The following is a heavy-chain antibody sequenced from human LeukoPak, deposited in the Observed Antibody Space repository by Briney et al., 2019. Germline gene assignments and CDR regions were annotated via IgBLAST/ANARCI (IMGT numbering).Heavy chain of an antibody. CDR1: GGSFSGYY. CDR3: ARHRRGVAAADF. J-gene: IGHJ4*02. D-gene: IGHD6-13*01. V-gene: IGHV4-59*08. CDR2: IYYSGST. Sequence: SETLSLTCAVYGGSFSGYYWSWIRQPPGKGLEWIGDIYYSGSTNYNPSLKSRVTISVDTSQNQFSLKLTSVTAADTAVYYCARHRRGVAAADFWGQGTLVTVSS.